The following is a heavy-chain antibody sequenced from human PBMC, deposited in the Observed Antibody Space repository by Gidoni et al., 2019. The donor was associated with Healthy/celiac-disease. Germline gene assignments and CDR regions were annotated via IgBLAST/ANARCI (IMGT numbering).Heavy chain of an antibody. D-gene: IGHD6-13*01. CDR2: RWYDGSNK. Sequence: QVQLVESGGGVVQPGRSLRLSCAASGFPFSSYGMHWVRQAPGKGREWGEVRWYDGSNKYYADSVKGRFTISRDNSKNTLYLQMNSLRAEDTAVYYCARRHRQQLVPEYYYYYYMDVWGKGTTVTVSS. J-gene: IGHJ6*03. CDR1: GFPFSSYG. CDR3: ARRHRQQLVPEYYYYYYMDV. V-gene: IGHV3-33*01.